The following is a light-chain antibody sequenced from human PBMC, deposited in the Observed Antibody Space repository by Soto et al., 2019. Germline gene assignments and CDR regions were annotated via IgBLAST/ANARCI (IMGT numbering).Light chain of an antibody. Sequence: EIVLTQSPATLSLSPGERATLSCRASQSVSSYLALYQQKPGQAPRLLMYGASTRATGIPARFSGSGSGTEFTLTISILQSEDLAVYYCQQSNNWPWTFGQGTKVDIK. CDR2: GAS. J-gene: IGKJ1*01. CDR1: QSVSSY. V-gene: IGKV3-15*01. CDR3: QQSNNWPWT.